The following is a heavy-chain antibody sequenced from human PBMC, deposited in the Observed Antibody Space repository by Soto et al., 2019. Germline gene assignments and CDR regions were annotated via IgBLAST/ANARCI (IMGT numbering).Heavy chain of an antibody. CDR3: ARRGITIFGVVQNWFYP. CDR1: GYSFTSYW. V-gene: IGHV5-51*01. CDR2: IYPGDSDT. J-gene: IGHJ5*02. D-gene: IGHD3-3*01. Sequence: GEALKISCKGSGYSFTSYWIGWVRPMPGKGLEWMGIIYPGDSDTRYSPSYQGQVTISADKSISTADLQWSSLKASDTAMYYCARRGITIFGVVQNWFYPWGQGTLVTVSS.